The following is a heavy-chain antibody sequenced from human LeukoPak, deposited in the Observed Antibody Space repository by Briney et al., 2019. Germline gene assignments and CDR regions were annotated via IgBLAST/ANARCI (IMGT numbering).Heavy chain of an antibody. V-gene: IGHV3-21*01. J-gene: IGHJ4*02. Sequence: EGSLRLSCAASGFTFSSYSMNWVRQAPGKGLEWVSSISSSSSYIYYADSVKGRFTISRENAKNSLYLQMNSPRAGDTAVYYCARGGIVAEFDYWGQGTLVTISS. CDR2: ISSSSSYI. CDR3: ARGGIVAEFDY. D-gene: IGHD6-25*01. CDR1: GFTFSSYS.